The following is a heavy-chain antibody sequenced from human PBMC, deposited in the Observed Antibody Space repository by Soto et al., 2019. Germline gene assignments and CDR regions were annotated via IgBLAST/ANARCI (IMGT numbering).Heavy chain of an antibody. V-gene: IGHV1-46*03. CDR3: ARRVGGTDAFDI. Sequence: QVQLVQSGAEVKKPGASVKVSCKASGYTFTSYYMNWVRQAPGQGLEWMGIINPSGGSTSYAQKFQGRVTMTSDTSTSTVFMELSSLRSEDTAVYYCARRVGGTDAFDIWGQGTMVTVSS. CDR2: INPSGGST. D-gene: IGHD1-26*01. J-gene: IGHJ3*02. CDR1: GYTFTSYY.